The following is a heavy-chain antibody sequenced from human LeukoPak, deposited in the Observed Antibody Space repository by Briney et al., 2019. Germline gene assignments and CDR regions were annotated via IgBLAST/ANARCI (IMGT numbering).Heavy chain of an antibody. CDR1: GFTFSTYT. J-gene: IGHJ4*02. D-gene: IGHD6-13*01. V-gene: IGHV3-21*01. CDR2: ISSGSSYI. CDR3: ARAGSSRPNYYFDY. Sequence: GGSLRLSCTASGFTFSTYTMNWVRQAPGKGLEWVSSISSGSSYISYADSVKGRFTISRDDAKNSLNLQMNSLRAEDTAVYYFARAGSSRPNYYFDYWGQGTLVTVSS.